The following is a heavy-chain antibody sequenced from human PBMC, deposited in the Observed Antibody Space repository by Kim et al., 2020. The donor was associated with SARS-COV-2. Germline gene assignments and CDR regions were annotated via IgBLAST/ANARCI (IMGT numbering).Heavy chain of an antibody. Sequence: KSRVTISLDTSKNQFSLKLSSVTAADSAVYYCARDGGSYKWGYYYYGMDVWGQGTTVTVSS. V-gene: IGHV4-31*02. D-gene: IGHD1-26*01. CDR3: ARDGGSYKWGYYYYGMDV. J-gene: IGHJ6*02.